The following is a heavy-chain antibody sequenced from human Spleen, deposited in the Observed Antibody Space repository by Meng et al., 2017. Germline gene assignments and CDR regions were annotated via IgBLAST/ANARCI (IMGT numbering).Heavy chain of an antibody. V-gene: IGHV3-48*03. Sequence: GGSLRLSCAASGFTFSSFEMNWVRQAPGKGLEWVSYISSSGSANIIHYADSVKGRFTISRDNAKNSLYLQMNSLRAEDTGIYYCAREWANWFDPWGQGTLVTVSS. CDR2: ISSSGSANII. CDR3: AREWANWFDP. J-gene: IGHJ5*02. D-gene: IGHD1-26*01. CDR1: GFTFSSFE.